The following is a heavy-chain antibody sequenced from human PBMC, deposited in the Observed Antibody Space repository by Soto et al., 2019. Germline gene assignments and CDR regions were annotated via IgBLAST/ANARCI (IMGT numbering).Heavy chain of an antibody. CDR1: GYTFTSYG. D-gene: IGHD3-22*01. J-gene: IGHJ6*01. CDR3: ARDPSRVVVFMVITEG. Sequence: VPGACTVPGYTFTSYGISWVRQAPGQGIEWMGWINAYNANTNYAQKLQGRVTLTTDTSTTTAYMELRSLRSDDTAVYYCARDPSRVVVFMVITEGWGPRPTVT. V-gene: IGHV1-18*04. CDR2: INAYNANT.